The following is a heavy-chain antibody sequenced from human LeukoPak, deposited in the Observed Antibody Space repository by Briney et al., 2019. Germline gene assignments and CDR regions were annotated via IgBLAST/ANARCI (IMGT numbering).Heavy chain of an antibody. V-gene: IGHV1-18*01. D-gene: IGHD2/OR15-2a*01. CDR2: ISAYNGNT. CDR1: GYTFTSYG. Sequence: GASVKVSCKASGYTFTSYGISWVRQAPGQGLEWMGWISAYNGNTNYAQKLQGRVTMTTDTSTSTAYMELRSLRSDDTAVYYCARDHYHPTLPFDGNSLIDYWGQGTLVTVSS. CDR3: ARDHYHPTLPFDGNSLIDY. J-gene: IGHJ4*02.